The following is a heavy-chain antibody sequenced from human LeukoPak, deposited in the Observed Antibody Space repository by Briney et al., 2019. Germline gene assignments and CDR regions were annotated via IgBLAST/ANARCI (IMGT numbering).Heavy chain of an antibody. V-gene: IGHV1-8*01. J-gene: IGHJ6*03. CDR1: GYTFTSYD. CDR2: MNPNSGNT. Sequence: ASVKVSCKASGYTFTSYDINWVRQATGQGLEWMGWMNPNSGNTGYAQKFQGRVTMTRNTSISTAYMELSSLRSEDTAVYYCARAPYCSSTSCYAGYYYYMDVWGKGTTVTISS. CDR3: ARAPYCSSTSCYAGYYYYMDV. D-gene: IGHD2-2*01.